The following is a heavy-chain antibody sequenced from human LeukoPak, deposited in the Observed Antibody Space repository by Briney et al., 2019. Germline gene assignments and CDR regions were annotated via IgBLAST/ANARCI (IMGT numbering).Heavy chain of an antibody. CDR1: GFTFSSYS. CDR3: ARDSPEEAYYFDY. Sequence: PGGSLRLSCVASGFTFSSYSMNWVRQAPGKGLEWISYISSSSSTIYYADSVKGRFTISRDNAKNSLYLQMNSLRAEDTAVYYCARDSPEEAYYFDYWGQGTLVTVSS. J-gene: IGHJ4*02. V-gene: IGHV3-48*01. CDR2: ISSSSSTI.